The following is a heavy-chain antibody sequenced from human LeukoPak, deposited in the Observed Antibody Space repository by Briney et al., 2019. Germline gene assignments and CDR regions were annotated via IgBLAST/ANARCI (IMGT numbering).Heavy chain of an antibody. D-gene: IGHD6-6*01. Sequence: GGSLRLSCAASGFTFSSYAMSRVRQAPGKGLEWVSAISGSGGSTYYADSVKGRFTISRDNSKNTLYLQMNSLRAEDTAVYYCAKDEEYGRAIYWGQGTLVTVSS. V-gene: IGHV3-23*01. CDR1: GFTFSSYA. CDR2: ISGSGGST. J-gene: IGHJ4*02. CDR3: AKDEEYGRAIY.